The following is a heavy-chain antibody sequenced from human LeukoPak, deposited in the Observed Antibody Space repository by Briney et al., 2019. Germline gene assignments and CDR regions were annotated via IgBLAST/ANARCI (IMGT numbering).Heavy chain of an antibody. CDR2: LYHSGRT. CDR3: ARHVATVPWAYYYMDV. CDR1: GYSISSGYY. D-gene: IGHD6-25*01. J-gene: IGHJ6*03. Sequence: SVALSLTCGVSGYSISSGYYWGWIRQRPGNGLEWIGGLYHSGRTLCNPFLKRRVTISVDTSKNQFSLKLSSVTAADTAVYYCARHVATVPWAYYYMDVWGKGTTVTVSS. V-gene: IGHV4-38-2*01.